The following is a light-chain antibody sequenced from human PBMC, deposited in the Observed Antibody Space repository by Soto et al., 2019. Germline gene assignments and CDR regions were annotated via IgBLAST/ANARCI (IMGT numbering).Light chain of an antibody. CDR1: QRIRSW. J-gene: IGKJ1*01. CDR3: QQYDSFSKT. CDR2: DAS. V-gene: IGKV1-5*01. Sequence: DIQMTESPSTLSASVGDRVTSTCRASQRIRSWLVLCHQKPGQGPQLVIYDASTFKRRFSPRFSGSGPGTEFTLTISSLQPDDFATYYCQQYDSFSKTLGRGTKVDI.